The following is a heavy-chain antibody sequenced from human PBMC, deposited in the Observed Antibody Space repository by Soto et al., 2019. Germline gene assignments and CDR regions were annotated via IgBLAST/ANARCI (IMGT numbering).Heavy chain of an antibody. J-gene: IGHJ6*02. CDR3: ASVETATNGSYYYYGMDV. V-gene: IGHV1-69*06. CDR2: IIPIFGTP. Sequence: AADKVSCKAAGGTFSSYAISWVRQAPGQGLNWMAGIIPIFGTPNYPQKFQSRVTITSSKSTSTAYMELSSLRSEDTAVYYCASVETATNGSYYYYGMDVWGQGTTVTVSS. CDR1: GGTFSSYA. D-gene: IGHD6-25*01.